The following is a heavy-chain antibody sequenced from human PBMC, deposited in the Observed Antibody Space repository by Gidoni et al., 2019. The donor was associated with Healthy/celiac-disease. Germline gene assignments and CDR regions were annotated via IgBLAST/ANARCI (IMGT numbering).Heavy chain of an antibody. D-gene: IGHD3-3*01. V-gene: IGHV5-10-1*03. CDR1: GYSFTSYC. CDR3: ARLSIFDFWSGHY. J-gene: IGHJ4*02. CDR2: IDPSDSYT. Sequence: EVQLAQSGVVLNKPGESLRIPCKGSGYSFTSYCISWVRQMPGKGLEWMGRIDPSDSYTNYSPSFQGHVTISADKSISTAYLQWSSLKASDTAMYYCARLSIFDFWSGHYWGQGTLVTVSS.